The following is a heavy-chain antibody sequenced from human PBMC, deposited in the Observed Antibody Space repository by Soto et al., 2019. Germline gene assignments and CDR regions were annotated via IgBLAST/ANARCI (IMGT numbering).Heavy chain of an antibody. CDR3: AKDGYSGYDWGIDY. J-gene: IGHJ4*02. CDR2: ISYDGSNK. D-gene: IGHD5-12*01. CDR1: GFTFSSYG. V-gene: IGHV3-30*18. Sequence: QVPLVESGGGVVQPGRSLRLSCAASGFTFSSYGMHWVRQAPGKGLEWVAVISYDGSNKYYADSVKGRFTISRDNXXNTPYLQMNSLRAEDTAVYYCAKDGYSGYDWGIDYWGQGTLVTVSS.